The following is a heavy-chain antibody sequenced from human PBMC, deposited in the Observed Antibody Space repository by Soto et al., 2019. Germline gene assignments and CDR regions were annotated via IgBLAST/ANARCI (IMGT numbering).Heavy chain of an antibody. CDR3: ESYSSGWYPVSY. Sequence: QVQLQESGPGLVKPSETLSLTCTVSGGSVSSGSYYWSWIRQPPGKGLEWIGYIYYRGSTNYNPPLKSRVTISVDTSKNQFSLKLRSVSAADTAVYYCESYSSGWYPVSYWGQGTLVTVSS. CDR1: GGSVSSGSYY. V-gene: IGHV4-61*01. J-gene: IGHJ4*02. CDR2: IYYRGST. D-gene: IGHD6-19*01.